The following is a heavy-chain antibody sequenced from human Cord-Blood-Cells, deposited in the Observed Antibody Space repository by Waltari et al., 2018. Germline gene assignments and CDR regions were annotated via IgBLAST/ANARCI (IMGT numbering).Heavy chain of an antibody. CDR1: GGTFSSYA. CDR3: ARDRGAKYSSSSGEFDY. Sequence: QVQLVQSGAEVKKPGSSVKVSCKASGGTFSSYATTWVRQAPGQGLAWMGGIIPIFGTANYAQKVQGRVTITADESTSTAYMELSSLRSEDTAVYYCARDRGAKYSSSSGEFDYWGQGTLVTVSS. J-gene: IGHJ4*02. D-gene: IGHD6-6*01. V-gene: IGHV1-69*01. CDR2: IIPIFGTA.